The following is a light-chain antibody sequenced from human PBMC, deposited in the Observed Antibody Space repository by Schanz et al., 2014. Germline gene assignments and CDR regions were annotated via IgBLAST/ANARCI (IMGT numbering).Light chain of an antibody. J-gene: IGKJ1*01. CDR3: QQYNNWPRA. CDR2: GAS. Sequence: EIVLTQSPGTLSLSPGERATLSCRASQSVRSSYLAWYQQKPGQAPRLLIYGASSRATGIPERFSGSGSGTEFTLTISRLQSEDFAVYYCQQYNNWPRAFGQGTKVEIK. V-gene: IGKV3-20*01. CDR1: QSVRSSY.